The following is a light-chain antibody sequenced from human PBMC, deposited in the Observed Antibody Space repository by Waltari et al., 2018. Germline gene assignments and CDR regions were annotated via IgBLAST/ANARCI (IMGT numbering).Light chain of an antibody. CDR3: QQSYSTPLT. Sequence: DIVMTQSPDSLAMSLGERATINCKSSQSVLYSPNNKDSLAWYQQKPGLPPKLLIYWASTRESGVPDRFSGSGSGTVFTLTISSLQAEDVAVYYCQQSYSTPLTFGGGTRVEIK. CDR1: QSVLYSPNNKDS. J-gene: IGKJ4*01. V-gene: IGKV4-1*01. CDR2: WAS.